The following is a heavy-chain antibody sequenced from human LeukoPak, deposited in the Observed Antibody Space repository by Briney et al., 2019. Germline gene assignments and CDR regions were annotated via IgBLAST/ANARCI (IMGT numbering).Heavy chain of an antibody. CDR3: ARGQLAVVY. CDR2: INHSGGT. Sequence: SETLSLTCAVYGGSFSGYYWSWIRQPPGKGLEWIGEINHSGGTDYNPSLKSRVTISVDTSKNQFSLKLSSVTAADTAVYYCARGQLAVVYWDQGTLVTVSS. J-gene: IGHJ4*02. D-gene: IGHD6-6*01. CDR1: GGSFSGYY. V-gene: IGHV4-34*01.